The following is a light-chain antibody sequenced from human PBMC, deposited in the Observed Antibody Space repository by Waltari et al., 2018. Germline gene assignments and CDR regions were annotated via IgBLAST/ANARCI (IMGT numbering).Light chain of an antibody. CDR3: QQYYSTPHT. CDR1: QSVLYSSNNNNY. J-gene: IGKJ3*01. V-gene: IGKV4-1*01. Sequence: DIVMTQSPDSLAVSLGERATINCKSSQSVLYSSNNNNYLAGYQQKPGQPPKLLIYWASTRESGVPDRFSGSGSGTDFTLTISSLQAEDVAVYYCQQYYSTPHTFGPGTKVDIK. CDR2: WAS.